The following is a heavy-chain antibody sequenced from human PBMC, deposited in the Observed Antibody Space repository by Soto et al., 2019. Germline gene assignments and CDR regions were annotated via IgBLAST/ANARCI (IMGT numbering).Heavy chain of an antibody. Sequence: GGSLRLSCAASGFTFSSYAMSWVRQAPGKGLEWVSTISGGAVSTYYADSVKGRFTISRDNSKNTLYLQMSSLTAEDTAVYYCAKREGAYHFDYWGQGALVTVSS. CDR3: AKREGAYHFDY. D-gene: IGHD2-21*01. J-gene: IGHJ4*02. CDR2: ISGGAVST. CDR1: GFTFSSYA. V-gene: IGHV3-23*01.